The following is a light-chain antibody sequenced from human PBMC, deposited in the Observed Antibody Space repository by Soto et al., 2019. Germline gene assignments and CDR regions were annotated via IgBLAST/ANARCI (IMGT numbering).Light chain of an antibody. CDR1: QDITKF. V-gene: IGKV1-9*01. CDR2: SAS. J-gene: IGKJ2*01. CDR3: HQLTTYPYT. Sequence: IQLTQSPSSLSASVGDIVTLTCRASQDITKFLAWFQQTPGKAPKLLVYSASTLHSGVPSRFSGSGSGTDFALTISSLQPEDFATYYFHQLTTYPYTFGQGTRLDIK.